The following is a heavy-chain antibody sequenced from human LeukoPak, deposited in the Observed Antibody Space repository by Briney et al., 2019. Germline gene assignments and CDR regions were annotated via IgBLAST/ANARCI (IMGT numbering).Heavy chain of an antibody. V-gene: IGHV1-8*01. CDR2: MNPNSGNT. CDR1: GYTFPSYD. Sequence: GASVKVSCKASGYTFPSYDINWVRQATGQGLEWMGWMNPNSGNTGYAQKFQGRVTMTRNTTISTAYMELSSLRSEDTAVYYCARDIVGATPDDYWGQGTLVADSS. J-gene: IGHJ4*02. D-gene: IGHD1-26*01. CDR3: ARDIVGATPDDY.